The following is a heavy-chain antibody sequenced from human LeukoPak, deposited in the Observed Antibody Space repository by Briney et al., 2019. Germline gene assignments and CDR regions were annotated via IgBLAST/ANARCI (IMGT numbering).Heavy chain of an antibody. CDR2: ISAYNGDT. J-gene: IGHJ4*02. CDR1: GYTLISYG. D-gene: IGHD1-14*01. V-gene: IGHV1-18*01. CDR3: ARDSGGSGRDGFDY. Sequence: ASVKVSCKASGYTLISYGISWVRQAPGQGLEWMGWISAYNGDTKYAQKLQGRVTMTTDRSTSTAYMELRSLRSDDTAVYYCARDSGGSGRDGFDYWGQGTLVTVSS.